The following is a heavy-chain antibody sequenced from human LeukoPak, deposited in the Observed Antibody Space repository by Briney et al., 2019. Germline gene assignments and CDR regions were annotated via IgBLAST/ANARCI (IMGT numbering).Heavy chain of an antibody. Sequence: GGSLRLSCAASGFTFSSYSMNWVRQAPGKGLEWVSSISSSSSYIYHADSVKGRFTISRDNAKNSLYLQMNSLGAEDTAVYYCARGSYYYGSGSYYNDWFDPWGQGTLVTVSS. D-gene: IGHD3-10*01. CDR2: ISSSSSYI. V-gene: IGHV3-21*01. CDR3: ARGSYYYGSGSYYNDWFDP. J-gene: IGHJ5*02. CDR1: GFTFSSYS.